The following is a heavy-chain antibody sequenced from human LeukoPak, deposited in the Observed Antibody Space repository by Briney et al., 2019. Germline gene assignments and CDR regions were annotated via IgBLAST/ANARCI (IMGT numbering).Heavy chain of an antibody. CDR1: GYTFTDYY. D-gene: IGHD4-17*01. J-gene: IGHJ4*02. V-gene: IGHV1-2*02. CDR2: INPYSGGT. Sequence: ASVKVSCKTSGYTFTDYYIHWVRQAPGQGLEWMGWINPYSGGTNYAQKFQGRVTMTRDTSISTAYTELNSLRSDDTAVYYCTRLGLTVTSDIDWWGQGTLVTVSS. CDR3: TRLGLTVTSDIDW.